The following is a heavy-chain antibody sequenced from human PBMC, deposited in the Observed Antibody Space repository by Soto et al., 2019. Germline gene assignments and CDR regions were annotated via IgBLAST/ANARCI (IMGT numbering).Heavy chain of an antibody. CDR3: ATTFYAGLFFDY. CDR1: GDSISSNSYY. J-gene: IGHJ4*02. Sequence: QLQLQESGPGLVKPSETLSLTCTVSGDSISSNSYYWGWVRQPPGKGLEWIGSIHYTGTPYYNPSLMSRVTVSGDTAKKQFSLILSSLTAADTAVYYCATTFYAGLFFDYWGQGTLVTVSS. D-gene: IGHD1-1*01. CDR2: IHYTGTP. V-gene: IGHV4-39*01.